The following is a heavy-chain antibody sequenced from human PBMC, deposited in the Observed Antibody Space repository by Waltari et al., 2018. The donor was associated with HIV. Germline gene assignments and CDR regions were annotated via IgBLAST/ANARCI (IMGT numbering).Heavy chain of an antibody. CDR3: ARVGYGDYRGFDY. CDR2: IWYDGSNK. J-gene: IGHJ4*02. D-gene: IGHD4-17*01. Sequence: QVQLVESGGGVVQPGGSLRLSCAASGFTFSSCGMHWVRQAPGKGLEWVAVIWYDGSNKYYADSVKGRFTISRDNSKNTLYLQMNSLRAEDTAVYYCARVGYGDYRGFDYWGQGTLVTVSS. CDR1: GFTFSSCG. V-gene: IGHV3-33*01.